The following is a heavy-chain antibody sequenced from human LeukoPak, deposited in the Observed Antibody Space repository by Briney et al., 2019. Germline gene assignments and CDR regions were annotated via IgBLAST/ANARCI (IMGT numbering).Heavy chain of an antibody. CDR2: MSYDGRTK. CDR3: AKEIGYCYRNTCYGIDY. Sequence: GGSLRLSCAASGVSFISYGMHWVRQAPGKGLEWEAVMSYDGRTKYYADSVEGRFTISRDNSKNTLYLQLNSLRTEDTAVYYCAKEIGYCYRNTCYGIDYWGQGTLVTVSS. J-gene: IGHJ4*02. V-gene: IGHV3-30*18. D-gene: IGHD2-2*03. CDR1: GVSFISYG.